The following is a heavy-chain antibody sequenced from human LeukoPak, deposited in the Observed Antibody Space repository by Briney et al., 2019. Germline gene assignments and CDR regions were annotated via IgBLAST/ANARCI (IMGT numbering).Heavy chain of an antibody. Sequence: GGSLRLSCAASGFTFSRYWMNWVRQAPGKGLEWVANIKQDGSDKYYVDSVKGRFTISRDNAKNSLYLQMNSLRAEDSAVYYCAREASDYCDGSGGFDYWGQGTLVTVSS. J-gene: IGHJ4*02. D-gene: IGHD3-22*01. CDR1: GFTFSRYW. CDR3: AREASDYCDGSGGFDY. CDR2: IKQDGSDK. V-gene: IGHV3-7*01.